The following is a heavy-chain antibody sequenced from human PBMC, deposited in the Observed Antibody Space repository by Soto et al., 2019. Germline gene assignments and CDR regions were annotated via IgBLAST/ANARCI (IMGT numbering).Heavy chain of an antibody. Sequence: QVQLVQSGAEVKKPGASVKVSCKASGYTFTGYYMHWVRQAPGQGLEWMGWINPNSGGTNYAQKFQGRVNMTRESSISTAYMELSRLRSDDTAVYYCARDIVVVPAAMGYYYYYGMDVWGQGTTVTVSS. D-gene: IGHD2-2*01. CDR3: ARDIVVVPAAMGYYYYYGMDV. CDR1: GYTFTGYY. J-gene: IGHJ6*02. CDR2: INPNSGGT. V-gene: IGHV1-2*02.